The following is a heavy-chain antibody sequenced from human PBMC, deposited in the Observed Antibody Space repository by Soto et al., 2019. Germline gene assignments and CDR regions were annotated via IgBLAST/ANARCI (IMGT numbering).Heavy chain of an antibody. D-gene: IGHD3-3*01. CDR3: NRGSEYDFWSGYL. CDR2: IVPMFGTS. J-gene: IGHJ4*02. V-gene: IGHV1-69*06. CDR1: GGTSTRYA. Sequence: QERLVQSGADVRKPGSSVKVSCKVTGGTSTRYAINWVRQAPGQGLEWMGGIVPMFGTSKYAQKFQGRVTITADTSTNIAYMELRILRSEDTAVYYCNRGSEYDFWSGYLWGQGTLVSVSS.